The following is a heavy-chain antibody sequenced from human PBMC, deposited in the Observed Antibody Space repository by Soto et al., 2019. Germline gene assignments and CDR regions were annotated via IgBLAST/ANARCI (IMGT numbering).Heavy chain of an antibody. CDR3: AKGPANWGEYYYMDV. D-gene: IGHD7-27*01. V-gene: IGHV3-23*01. Sequence: EVQLLESGGGSVQPGGSLRLSCAASGFTCSSQAMSLVRQAPRKGLEWVSIISSRGGSKYYADSVKGRFTISRDNSKNTLYLQMNSLRAEDTAVYYCAKGPANWGEYYYMDVWGKGTTVTVSS. CDR2: ISSRGGSK. J-gene: IGHJ6*03. CDR1: GFTCSSQA.